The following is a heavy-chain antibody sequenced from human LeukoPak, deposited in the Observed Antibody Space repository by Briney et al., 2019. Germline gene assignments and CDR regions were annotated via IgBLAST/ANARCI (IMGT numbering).Heavy chain of an antibody. CDR2: IKQDGSGK. D-gene: IGHD3-9*01. Sequence: PGGSLRLSCAASGFTFSSYWMSWVRQAPGKGLEWVANIKQDGSGKYYVDSVKGRFTISRDNAKNSLYLQMNSLRAEDTAVYYCARDLAVGYDILTDPDYWGQGTLVTVSS. J-gene: IGHJ4*02. CDR1: GFTFSSYW. CDR3: ARDLAVGYDILTDPDY. V-gene: IGHV3-7*01.